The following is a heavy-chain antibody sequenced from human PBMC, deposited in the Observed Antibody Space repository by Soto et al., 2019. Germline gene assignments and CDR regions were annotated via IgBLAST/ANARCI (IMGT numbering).Heavy chain of an antibody. CDR2: INHSGST. CDR1: GGSFSGYY. CDR3: ARVPRLYSSSWKGYFQH. J-gene: IGHJ1*01. Sequence: SETLSLTCAVYGGSFSGYYWSWIRQPPGKGLEWIGEINHSGSTNYNPSLKTRGTISVATSKNQFSLKLSSVTAADTAVYYCARVPRLYSSSWKGYFQHWGQGTLVTVSS. V-gene: IGHV4-34*01. D-gene: IGHD6-13*01.